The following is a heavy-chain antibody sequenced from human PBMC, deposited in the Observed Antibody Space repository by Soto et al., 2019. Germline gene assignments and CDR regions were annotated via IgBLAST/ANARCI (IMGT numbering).Heavy chain of an antibody. Sequence: ASVKVSCKTSGYTFTDYGISWVRQAPGQGLEWMGWINAYNGNTNFAQTLQGRVTMTTDTSTSTAYMELRSLRSDDTAVYYCARDDGHRTFDYWGQGTVVTVSP. CDR1: GYTFTDYG. CDR2: INAYNGNT. CDR3: ARDDGHRTFDY. V-gene: IGHV1-18*01. J-gene: IGHJ4*02.